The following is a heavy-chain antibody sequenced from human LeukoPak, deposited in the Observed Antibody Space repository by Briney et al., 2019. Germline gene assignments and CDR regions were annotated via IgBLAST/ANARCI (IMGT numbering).Heavy chain of an antibody. CDR1: GVYFSSSGCY. D-gene: IGHD3-10*01. V-gene: IGHV4-39*01. Sequence: SETLSLTCSVSGVYFSSSGCYWGWIRQPPGKGMEWIGSIFYTGKTYYNPSLKGRITISADTSKNQFSLELRFVTAADTAVYYCAGLCASLGWDSGSFPDYWGQGTLVTVSS. CDR3: AGLCASLGWDSGSFPDY. CDR2: IFYTGKT. J-gene: IGHJ4*01.